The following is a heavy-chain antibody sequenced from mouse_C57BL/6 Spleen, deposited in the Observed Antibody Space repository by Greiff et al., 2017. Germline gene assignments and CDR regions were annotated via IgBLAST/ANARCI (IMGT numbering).Heavy chain of an antibody. V-gene: IGHV1-18*01. CDR2: INPNNGGT. Sequence: EVQGVESGPELVKPGASVKIPCKASGYTFTDYNMDWVKQSHGKSLEWIGDINPNNGGTIYNQKFKGKATLTVDKSSSTAYMELRSLTSEDTAVYYCARLAFGRTWFAYWGQGTLVTVSA. CDR3: ARLAFGRTWFAY. CDR1: GYTFTDYN. J-gene: IGHJ3*01.